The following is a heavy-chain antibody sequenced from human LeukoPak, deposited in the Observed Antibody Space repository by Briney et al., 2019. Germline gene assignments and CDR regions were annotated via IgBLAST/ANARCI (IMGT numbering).Heavy chain of an antibody. V-gene: IGHV3-53*01. D-gene: IGHD3-10*01. CDR3: ARIIILGAFDI. J-gene: IGHJ3*02. Sequence: GGSLRLSCVASGFTFNNYWMSWVRQAPGKGLEWVSVIYSGGSTYYADSVKGRFTISRDNSKNTLYLQMNSLRAEDTAVYYCARIIILGAFDIWGQGTMVTVSS. CDR2: IYSGGST. CDR1: GFTFNNYW.